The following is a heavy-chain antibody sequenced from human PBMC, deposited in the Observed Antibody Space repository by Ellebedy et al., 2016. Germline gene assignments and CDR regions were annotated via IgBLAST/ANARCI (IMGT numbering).Heavy chain of an antibody. CDR2: IYYSGNT. CDR1: GGSISSSDYY. V-gene: IGHV4-39*01. D-gene: IGHD1-26*01. CDR3: ARRVGATPPDF. Sequence: GSLRLSXTVSGGSISSSDYYWGWIRQPPGKGLEWIGSIYYSGNTYYNPSLKSRVTISVDTSKNQFSLNLTSVTAADTAVYYCARRVGATPPDFWGQGTLVTVSS. J-gene: IGHJ4*02.